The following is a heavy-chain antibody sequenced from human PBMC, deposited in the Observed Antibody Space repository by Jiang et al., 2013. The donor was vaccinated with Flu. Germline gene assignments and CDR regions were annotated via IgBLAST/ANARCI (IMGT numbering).Heavy chain of an antibody. J-gene: IGHJ4*02. D-gene: IGHD5-12*01. CDR3: ARSPGYVTTKFDF. Sequence: GSGLVKPSGTLSLTCAASGASINSGNYWSWVRQTPAKGLEWIGEIYHSGTTNYNPSLKSRVTISIDKSKNQFSLTVTSVTAADTAIYYCARSPGYVTTKFDFWGQGTLVTVSS. V-gene: IGHV4-4*02. CDR2: IYHSGTT. CDR1: GASINSGNY.